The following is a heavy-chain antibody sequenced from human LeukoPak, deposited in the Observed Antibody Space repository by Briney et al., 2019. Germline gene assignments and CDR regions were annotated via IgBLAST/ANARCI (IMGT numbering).Heavy chain of an antibody. V-gene: IGHV3-21*01. J-gene: IGHJ6*04. CDR2: ISSSSNYI. D-gene: IGHD3-10*02. Sequence: GGSLRLSCAASGFTFSTYSMNWVRQAPGKGLEWVSSISSSSNYIYYADSVKGRFTISRDNAKNSLYLQMNSLRAEDTAVYYCAELGITMIGGVWGKGTTVTISS. CDR1: GFTFSTYS. CDR3: AELGITMIGGV.